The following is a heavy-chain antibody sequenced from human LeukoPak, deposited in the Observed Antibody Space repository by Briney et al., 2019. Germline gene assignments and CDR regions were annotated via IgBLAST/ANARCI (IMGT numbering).Heavy chain of an antibody. CDR1: GFTFSSYD. Sequence: PGGSLRLSCADSGFTFSSYDMHWVRQVTGKGLEWVSAIGTAGDTYYQGSVKGRFTISRENAKNSLYLQMNSLRAGDTAVYFCARGAKYSYGHEAFDIWGQGTMVTVSS. CDR3: ARGAKYSYGHEAFDI. J-gene: IGHJ3*02. CDR2: IGTAGDT. D-gene: IGHD5-18*01. V-gene: IGHV3-13*01.